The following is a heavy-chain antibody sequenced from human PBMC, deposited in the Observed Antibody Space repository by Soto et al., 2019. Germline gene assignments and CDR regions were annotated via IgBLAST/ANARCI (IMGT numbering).Heavy chain of an antibody. V-gene: IGHV3-30*18. D-gene: IGHD6-19*01. Sequence: GGSPRLSCAASGFTISSYCRHWVRQDPGKGLEWVAVISYDGSNKYYADSVKGRFTISRDNSKNTLYLQMNSLRAEDTAVYYCAKGAHDSGWYFDYWGQGTLVTVSS. CDR2: ISYDGSNK. CDR3: AKGAHDSGWYFDY. J-gene: IGHJ4*02. CDR1: GFTISSYC.